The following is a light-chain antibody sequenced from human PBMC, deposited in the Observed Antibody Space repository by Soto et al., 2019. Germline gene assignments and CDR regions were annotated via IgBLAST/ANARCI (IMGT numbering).Light chain of an antibody. J-gene: IGKJ4*01. V-gene: IGKV4-1*01. Sequence: DIVMTQSPDSLAVSLGERATINCKSSQSVLYSSNNKNYLAWYQQKPGQPPKLLIYWASTRDSGVPDRFSGSGSGTDFTLTISSLQAEDVAFYYCQQYYSTPLTFGGGTKVEI. CDR3: QQYYSTPLT. CDR2: WAS. CDR1: QSVLYSSNNKNY.